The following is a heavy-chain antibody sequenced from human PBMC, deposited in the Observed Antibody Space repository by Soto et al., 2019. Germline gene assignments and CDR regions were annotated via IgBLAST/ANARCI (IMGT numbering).Heavy chain of an antibody. V-gene: IGHV3-23*01. D-gene: IGHD2-2*01. Sequence: PGGSLRLSCAASGFTFSSYAMSWVRQAPGKGLEWVSAISGSGGSTYYADSVKGRFTISRDNSKNTLYLQMNSLRAEDTAVYYCVKERMAADLIVVVSFSPVVKSANPRDAYYISGQGTMVPGSS. CDR2: ISGSGGST. CDR3: VKERMAADLIVVVSFSPVVKSANPRDAYYI. CDR1: GFTFSSYA. J-gene: IGHJ3*02.